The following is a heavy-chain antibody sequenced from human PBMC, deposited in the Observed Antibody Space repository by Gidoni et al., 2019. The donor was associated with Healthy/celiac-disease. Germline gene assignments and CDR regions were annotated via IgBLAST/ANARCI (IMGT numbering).Heavy chain of an antibody. D-gene: IGHD2-15*01. CDR2: IFYSGST. J-gene: IGHJ3*02. Sequence: QVQLQESGPGLVNPSQTLSLTCTVSGGSISSGGYYWSWIRQHPGKGLEWIGYIFYSGSTYYNPSLKSRVTISVDTSKNQFSLKLSSVTAADTAVHYCARAEVKGWAFDIWGQGTMVTVSS. CDR3: ARAEVKGWAFDI. V-gene: IGHV4-31*03. CDR1: GGSISSGGYY.